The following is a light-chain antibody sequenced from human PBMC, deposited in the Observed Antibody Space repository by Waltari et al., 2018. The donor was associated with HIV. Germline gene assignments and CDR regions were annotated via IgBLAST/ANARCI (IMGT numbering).Light chain of an antibody. J-gene: IGLJ1*01. V-gene: IGLV1-40*01. CDR2: ANN. Sequence: PGQRVTISCTGSSSNIGAGFEVHWYQQLPGTAPKLLIYANNNRPSGVPDRFSGSKSGTSASLAITGLQAEDEADYYCQSYDSSLRGYAFGTGTKVSVL. CDR3: QSYDSSLRGYA. CDR1: SSNIGAGFE.